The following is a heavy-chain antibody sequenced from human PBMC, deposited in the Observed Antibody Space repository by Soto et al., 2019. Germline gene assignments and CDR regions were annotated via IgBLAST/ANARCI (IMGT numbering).Heavy chain of an antibody. CDR1: GYSFTSYW. CDR2: IYPGDSES. Sequence: GESLKISCKGSGYSFTSYWIGWVRQMPGKGLEWMGIIYPGDSESRYSPSFQGQVTMSVDKSISTAYLQWSSLKASDTAMYFCARTYYYDTSGYRCFDYWGQGTQVTVSS. V-gene: IGHV5-51*01. D-gene: IGHD3-22*01. CDR3: ARTYYYDTSGYRCFDY. J-gene: IGHJ4*02.